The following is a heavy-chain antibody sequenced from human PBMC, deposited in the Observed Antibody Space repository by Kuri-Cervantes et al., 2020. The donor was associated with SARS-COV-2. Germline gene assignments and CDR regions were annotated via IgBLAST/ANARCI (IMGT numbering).Heavy chain of an antibody. D-gene: IGHD2-8*01. CDR1: GYTFTSYG. J-gene: IGHJ4*02. CDR3: ARDWGTYYRDTNGFLLYFDY. V-gene: IGHV1-18*01. Sequence: ASVNVSCKASGYTFTSYGISWVRQAPGQRLQGMGWINKGNTKYALKFQGRVTMTPDTSTRTAYMELKSLRADDTAMYYCARDWGTYYRDTNGFLLYFDYWGQGTLVTVFS. CDR2: INKGNT.